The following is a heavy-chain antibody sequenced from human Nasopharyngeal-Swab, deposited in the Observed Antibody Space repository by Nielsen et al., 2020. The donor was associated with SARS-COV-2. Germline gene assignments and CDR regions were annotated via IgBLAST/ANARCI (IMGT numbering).Heavy chain of an antibody. D-gene: IGHD2-15*01. CDR1: GFTFSGSA. V-gene: IGHV3-73*01. CDR3: AKRSGGWDY. J-gene: IGHJ4*02. Sequence: GESLKISCAASGFTFSGSAMHWVRQASGKGLEWVGRIRSKANSYATAYAASVKGRFTISRDNSKNTLYLQMNSLRAEDTAVYYCAKRSGGWDYWGQGTLVTVFS. CDR2: IRSKANSYAT.